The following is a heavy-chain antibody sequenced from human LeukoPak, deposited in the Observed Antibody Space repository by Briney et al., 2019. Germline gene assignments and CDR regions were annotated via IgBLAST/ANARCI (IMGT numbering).Heavy chain of an antibody. CDR1: GFTFSSYW. J-gene: IGHJ6*02. V-gene: IGHV4-59*04. D-gene: IGHD2-15*01. CDR2: IHSSGNS. Sequence: GSLRLSCAASGFTFSSYWMSWVRQAPGKGLEWIGNIHSSGNSFCNPSLKSRVTISVDTSKNQFSLKLSSVTAADTAVYYCEKDSHLDVWGHGTTVTVSS. CDR3: EKDSHLDV.